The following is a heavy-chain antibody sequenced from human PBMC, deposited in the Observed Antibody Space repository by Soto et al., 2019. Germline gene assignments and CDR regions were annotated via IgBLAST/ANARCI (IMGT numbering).Heavy chain of an antibody. CDR1: GYTFTSYV. CDR2: ISAYNGNT. CDR3: ARILDYGENYYYYYYMDV. Sequence: ASVKVSFKASGYTFTSYVISWVRQAPGQGLEWMGWISAYNGNTNYAQKLQGRVTMTTDTSTSTAYMELRSLRSDDTAVYYRARILDYGENYYYYYYMDVWGKGTTVTVSS. J-gene: IGHJ6*03. D-gene: IGHD4-17*01. V-gene: IGHV1-18*01.